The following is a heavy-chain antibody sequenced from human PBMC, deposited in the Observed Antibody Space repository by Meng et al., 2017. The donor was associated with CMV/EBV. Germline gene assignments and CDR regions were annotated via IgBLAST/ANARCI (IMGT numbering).Heavy chain of an antibody. CDR1: GGSISSSSYY. CDR3: AGEHVPYSSSWYYFDY. J-gene: IGHJ4*02. D-gene: IGHD6-13*01. CDR2: IYYSGST. V-gene: IGHV4-39*07. Sequence: SETLSLTCTVSGGSISSSSYYWGWIRQPPGKGLEWIGSIYYSGSTYYNPSLKSRVTISVDTSKNQFSLKPSSVTAADTAVYYCAGEHVPYSSSWYYFDYWGQGTLVTVSS.